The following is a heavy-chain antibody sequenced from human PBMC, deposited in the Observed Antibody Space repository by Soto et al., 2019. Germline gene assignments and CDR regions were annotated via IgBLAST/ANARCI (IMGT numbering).Heavy chain of an antibody. CDR3: ARDWRWLQLQAY. CDR2: ISYDGSNK. V-gene: IGHV3-30-3*01. Sequence: GGSLRLSCAASGFTFSSYAMHWVRQAPGKGLEWVAVISYDGSNKYYADSVKGRFTISRDNSKNTLYLQMNSLRAEDTAVYYCARDWRWLQLQAYWGQGTLVTVSS. CDR1: GFTFSSYA. D-gene: IGHD5-12*01. J-gene: IGHJ4*02.